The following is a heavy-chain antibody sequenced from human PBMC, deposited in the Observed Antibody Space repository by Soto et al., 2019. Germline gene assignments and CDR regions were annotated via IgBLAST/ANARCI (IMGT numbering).Heavy chain of an antibody. V-gene: IGHV1-18*04. CDR3: VRDLKYLRVTGNWFAS. Sequence: QVQLMQSGNEVKKPGASVTVSCKASGYTFANYGISWVRQAPGQGLEWMGWISGNNGATNFAPKVQDRITIPLDTTTGVASLTLRSLRSDDTAIYYCVRDLKYLRVTGNWFASWGQGTLVTVPS. J-gene: IGHJ5*01. CDR2: ISGNNGAT. CDR1: GYTFANYG. D-gene: IGHD1-1*01.